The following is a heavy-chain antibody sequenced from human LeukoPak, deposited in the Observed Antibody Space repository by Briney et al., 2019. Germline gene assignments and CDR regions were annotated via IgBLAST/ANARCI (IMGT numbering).Heavy chain of an antibody. CDR1: GYSIRSGYY. CDR3: ARYNTVTTSLWYFDL. D-gene: IGHD4-17*01. V-gene: IGHV4-38-2*02. CDR2: TYHSGST. Sequence: SETLSLTCTVSGYSIRSGYYWGWIRQPPGKGLEWIGNTYHSGSTSYNPSLKSRLTISVDASKNQFSLKLSSVTAADTAVYYCARYNTVTTSLWYFDLWGRGTLVTVSS. J-gene: IGHJ2*01.